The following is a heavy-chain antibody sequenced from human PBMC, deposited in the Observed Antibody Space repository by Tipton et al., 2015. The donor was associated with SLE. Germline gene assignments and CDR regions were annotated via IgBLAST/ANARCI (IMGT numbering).Heavy chain of an antibody. CDR2: IYDSGFT. Sequence: TLSLTCSVSGGSISSGGYFWTWIRQHPGKGLEWIGYIYDSGFTDYHPSLKSRVTISIDTSKNQFSLRLSSVTAADTAVFYCAKSSVMSYVLDVWGRGTTVTVSS. J-gene: IGHJ6*02. CDR3: AKSSVMSYVLDV. CDR1: GGSISSGGYF. D-gene: IGHD5/OR15-5a*01. V-gene: IGHV4-31*03.